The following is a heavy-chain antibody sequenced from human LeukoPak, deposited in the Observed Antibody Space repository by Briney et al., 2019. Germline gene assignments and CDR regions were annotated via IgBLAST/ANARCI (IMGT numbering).Heavy chain of an antibody. D-gene: IGHD2-2*01. CDR3: ARDTGTSCLDY. CDR2: IKQDGSEN. CDR1: GFTFSSYW. J-gene: IGHJ4*02. Sequence: TGGSLRLSCAASGFTFSSYWMSWVRQAPGKGLEWVANIKQDGSENYYVDSVKGRFTISRDNAKNSLYLQMNSLRAEDTAVYYCARDTGTSCLDYWGQGTLVTVSS. V-gene: IGHV3-7*01.